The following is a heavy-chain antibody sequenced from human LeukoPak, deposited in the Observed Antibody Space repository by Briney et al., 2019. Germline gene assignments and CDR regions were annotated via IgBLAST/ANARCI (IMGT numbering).Heavy chain of an antibody. Sequence: GESLRLSCAASGFTFAPYWMTWVRQAPGKGLEYVATMNRDGSEKYYVDSVKGRFTISRDNSKNSLYLQMNSLRAEDTAVYYCARERNYIAFDYWGQGTLVTVSS. V-gene: IGHV3-7*01. D-gene: IGHD1-7*01. J-gene: IGHJ4*02. CDR3: ARERNYIAFDY. CDR2: MNRDGSEK. CDR1: GFTFAPYW.